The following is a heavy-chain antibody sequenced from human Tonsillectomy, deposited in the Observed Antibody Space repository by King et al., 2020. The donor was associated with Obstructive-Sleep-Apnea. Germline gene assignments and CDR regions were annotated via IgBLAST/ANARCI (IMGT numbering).Heavy chain of an antibody. J-gene: IGHJ4*02. CDR3: ARHFGGSARFDD. V-gene: IGHV5-10-1*03. Sequence: VQLVESGAEVKKPGESLRISCKGSGYTFTGYWISWVRQMPGKGLEWMGRIDPSASYTNYSPSFQGHFTMSPDKSISTAYLQWSSLKAADTAIYYCARHFGGSARFDDWGQGTLATVSA. CDR1: GYTFTGYW. CDR2: IDPSASYT. D-gene: IGHD3-16*01.